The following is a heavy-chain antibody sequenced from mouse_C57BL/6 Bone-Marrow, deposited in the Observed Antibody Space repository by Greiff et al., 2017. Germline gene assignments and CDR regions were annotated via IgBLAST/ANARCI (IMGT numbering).Heavy chain of an antibody. Sequence: VQLQQSGPELVKPGASVKISCKASGYAFSSSWMNWVKQRPGKGLEWIGRIYPGDGDTNYNGKFKGKATLTADKSSSTAYMQLSSLTSEDSAVYFCARGLGRRGDYFDYWGQGTTLTVSS. J-gene: IGHJ2*01. D-gene: IGHD4-1*01. V-gene: IGHV1-82*01. CDR3: ARGLGRRGDYFDY. CDR2: IYPGDGDT. CDR1: GYAFSSSW.